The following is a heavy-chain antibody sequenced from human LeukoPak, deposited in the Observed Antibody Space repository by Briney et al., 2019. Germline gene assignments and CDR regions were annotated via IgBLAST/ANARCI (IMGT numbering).Heavy chain of an antibody. CDR3: ARVDGYDSSGYYWGTLNY. D-gene: IGHD3-22*01. Sequence: SETLSLTCAVSGGSISSSNWWSWVRQPPGKGLEWIGEIYHSGSTNYKPSLKSRVTISVDKSKNQFSLKLSSVTAADTAVYYCARVDGYDSSGYYWGTLNYWGQGTLVTVSS. CDR1: GGSISSSNW. CDR2: IYHSGST. J-gene: IGHJ4*02. V-gene: IGHV4-4*02.